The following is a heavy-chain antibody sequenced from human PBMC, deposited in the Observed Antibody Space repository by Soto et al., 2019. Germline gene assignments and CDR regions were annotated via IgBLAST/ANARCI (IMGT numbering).Heavy chain of an antibody. D-gene: IGHD4-17*01. Sequence: QLVEFGGGVVQPGGSLRLSCVASVFSFSDHGFHWVRQAPGKGLEWVAVISDDGSTIFYGDSVKGRCAISRDNSKKTLYLQMSSLRAEDTATYYCAKVADYVLTNWGQGTLVSVSS. CDR2: ISDDGSTI. CDR1: VFSFSDHG. CDR3: AKVADYVLTN. J-gene: IGHJ4*02. V-gene: IGHV3-30*18.